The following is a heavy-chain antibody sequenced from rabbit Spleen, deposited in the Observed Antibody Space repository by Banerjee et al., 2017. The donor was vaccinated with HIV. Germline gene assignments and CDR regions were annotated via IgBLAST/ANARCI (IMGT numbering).Heavy chain of an antibody. CDR3: TRDLDNLGYDADL. D-gene: IGHD6-1*01. CDR1: GVSFSSSSY. J-gene: IGHJ4*01. V-gene: IGHV1S40*01. Sequence: QSLEESGGDLVKPGASLTLTCTASGVSFSSSSYMCWVRQAPGKGLEWIACIDSGSSGRTYYANWAKGRFTISKTSSTTVTLQLTSLTAADTATYFCTRDLDNLGYDADLWGQGTLVTVS. CDR2: IDSGSSGRT.